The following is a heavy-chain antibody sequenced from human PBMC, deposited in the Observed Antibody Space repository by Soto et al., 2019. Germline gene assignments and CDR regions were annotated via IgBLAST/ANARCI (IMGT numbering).Heavy chain of an antibody. D-gene: IGHD6-13*01. CDR1: GFSLSNARMG. CDR2: IFSNDEK. V-gene: IGHV2-26*01. Sequence: QVTLKESGPVLVKPTETLTLTCTVSGFSLSNARMGVSWIRQPPGKALEWRAQIFSNDEKSYSTSLRSRLTISKDTSKSQGVLTRTNMDPVDTATYYCERIARQARAGTIDYWGQGTRVTVAS. CDR3: ERIARQARAGTIDY. J-gene: IGHJ4*02.